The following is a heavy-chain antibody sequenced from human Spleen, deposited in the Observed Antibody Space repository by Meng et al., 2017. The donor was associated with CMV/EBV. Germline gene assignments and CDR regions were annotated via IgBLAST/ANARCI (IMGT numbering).Heavy chain of an antibody. CDR1: GYTFTGYY. J-gene: IGHJ4*01. D-gene: IGHD3-22*01. V-gene: IGHV1-2*02. Sequence: AAVKVSCKASGYTFTGYYIHWVRQAPGQGLEWMGWINPNTGGTNYAQKFQGRVTMTRDTSISTAYMELSRMRSDDSAVYYCARMIWYDSSGYYYWGHGTLVTVSS. CDR3: ARMIWYDSSGYYY. CDR2: INPNTGGT.